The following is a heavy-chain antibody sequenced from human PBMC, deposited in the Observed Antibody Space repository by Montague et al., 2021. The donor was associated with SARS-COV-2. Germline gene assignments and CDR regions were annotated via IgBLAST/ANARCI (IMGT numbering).Heavy chain of an antibody. CDR3: ARRGSSVCGVTVSAELDY. Sequence: SETLSLTCAVYGGSFSGYYWSWIRQPPEKGLEWIGEINQSGRTNNNPSLKSRVIISVDTSKNQFSLKLSSVTAADTAVYYCARRGSSVCGVTVSAELDYWGQGTLVTVSS. CDR1: GGSFSGYY. J-gene: IGHJ4*02. D-gene: IGHD3-3*01. CDR2: INQSGRT. V-gene: IGHV4-34*01.